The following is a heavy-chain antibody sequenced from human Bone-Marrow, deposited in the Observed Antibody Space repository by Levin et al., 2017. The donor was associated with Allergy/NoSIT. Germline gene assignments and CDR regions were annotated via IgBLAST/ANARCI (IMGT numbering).Heavy chain of an antibody. CDR1: GFTFRGYG. Sequence: AGGSLRLSCAASGFTFRGYGFHWVRQAPGKGLEWVAVIWLDGRSQHYADSVKGRFTISRDNSQNTLWLQMNSLRAEDTAIYYCARGLEYSGSPWGQGTLVTVSS. V-gene: IGHV3-33*01. CDR3: ARGLEYSGSP. CDR2: IWLDGRSQ. D-gene: IGHD5-12*01. J-gene: IGHJ5*02.